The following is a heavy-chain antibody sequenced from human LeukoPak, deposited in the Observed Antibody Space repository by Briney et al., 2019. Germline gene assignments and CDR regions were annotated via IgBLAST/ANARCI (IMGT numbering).Heavy chain of an antibody. CDR3: AREQAAAGTSVDY. V-gene: IGHV4-31*03. D-gene: IGHD6-13*01. Sequence: SETLSLTCTVSGGSISSGGYYWSWIRQHPGKGLEWIGYIYYSGSTYYNPSLKSRVTISVDTSKNQFSLKLSSVTAADTAVYYCAREQAAAGTSVDYWGQGTLVTVSS. CDR1: GGSISSGGYY. J-gene: IGHJ4*02. CDR2: IYYSGST.